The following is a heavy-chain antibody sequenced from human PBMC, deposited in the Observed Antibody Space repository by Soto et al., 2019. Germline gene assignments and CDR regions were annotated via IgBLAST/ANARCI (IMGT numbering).Heavy chain of an antibody. J-gene: IGHJ4*02. V-gene: IGHV4-34*01. CDR1: GGSFSGYY. CDR2: INHSGST. CDR3: ARGNGYCTNGVCYEEVYDFDY. D-gene: IGHD2-8*01. Sequence: QVQLQQWGAGLLKPSETLSLTCAVYGGSFSGYYWSWIRQPPGKGLEWIGEINHSGSTNYNPSLKSRVTISVDTYKNQFSLKLSSVTAADTAVYYCARGNGYCTNGVCYEEVYDFDYWGQGTLVTVSS.